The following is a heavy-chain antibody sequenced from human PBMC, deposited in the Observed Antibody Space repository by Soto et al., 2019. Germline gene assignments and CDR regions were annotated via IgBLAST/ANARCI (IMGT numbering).Heavy chain of an antibody. J-gene: IGHJ4*02. V-gene: IGHV3-23*01. CDR3: ASLGGRTAGTFPHY. Sequence: EVQLLESGGGLVQPGGSLRLSCAASGFTFSSYAMSWVRQAPGKGLEWVSAISGSGGSTYYADSVKGRFTISRENSKNTLYLQMNSLRAEDTAVYYCASLGGRTAGTFPHYWGQGTLVTVSS. CDR1: GFTFSSYA. CDR2: ISGSGGST. D-gene: IGHD6-13*01.